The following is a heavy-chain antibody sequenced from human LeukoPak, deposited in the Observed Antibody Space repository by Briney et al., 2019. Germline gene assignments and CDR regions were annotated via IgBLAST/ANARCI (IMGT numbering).Heavy chain of an antibody. J-gene: IGHJ6*04. CDR2: INHDSGGK. CDR1: GYTFTGYY. V-gene: IGHV1-2*04. CDR3: ARGDPITRAYGMDV. Sequence: GASVKVSCRASGYTFTGYYIHGVRQAPGQGLEGMGWINHDSGGKNYAQKFQGWVTMTRDTSTSTAYMELSRLRSDDTAVYYCARGDPITRAYGMDVWGKGTTVTVSS. D-gene: IGHD3-10*01.